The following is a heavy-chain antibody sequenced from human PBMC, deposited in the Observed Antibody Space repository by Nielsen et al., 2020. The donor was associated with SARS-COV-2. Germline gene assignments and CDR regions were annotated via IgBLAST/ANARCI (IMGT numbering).Heavy chain of an antibody. Sequence: SETLSLTCTVSGGSISSYYWSWIRQPPGKGLEWIGYIYYSGSTNYNPSLKSRVTISVDTSKNQFSLKLSSVTAADTAVYYCASYGYSSGWYWGQGTLVTVSS. J-gene: IGHJ4*02. CDR2: IYYSGST. D-gene: IGHD6-19*01. CDR3: ASYGYSSGWY. V-gene: IGHV4-59*12. CDR1: GGSISSYY.